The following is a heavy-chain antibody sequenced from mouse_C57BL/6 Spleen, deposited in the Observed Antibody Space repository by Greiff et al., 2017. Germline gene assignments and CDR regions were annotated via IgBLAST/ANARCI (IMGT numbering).Heavy chain of an antibody. D-gene: IGHD2-5*01. V-gene: IGHV1-52*01. CDR2: IDPSDSET. Sequence: VQLQQPGAELVRPGSSVKLSCKASGYTFTSYWMHWVKQRPIQGLEWIGNIDPSDSETHYNQKFKDKATLTVDKSSSTAYMQLSSLTSEDSAVYYCARKRDYSNAFDYWGQGTTLTVSS. J-gene: IGHJ2*01. CDR1: GYTFTSYW. CDR3: ARKRDYSNAFDY.